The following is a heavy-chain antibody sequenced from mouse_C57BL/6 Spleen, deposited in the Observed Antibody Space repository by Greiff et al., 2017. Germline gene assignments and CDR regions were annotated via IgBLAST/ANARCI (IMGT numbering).Heavy chain of an antibody. CDR3: ARSHYYGSSGDYFDY. J-gene: IGHJ2*01. Sequence: VQLQQSGAELVRPGASVKLSCKASGYTFTDYYINWVKQRPGQGLEWIARIYPGSGNTYYNEKFKGKATLTAEKSSSTAYMQLSSLTSEDSAVXFCARSHYYGSSGDYFDYWGQGTTLTVSS. D-gene: IGHD1-1*01. CDR2: IYPGSGNT. V-gene: IGHV1-76*01. CDR1: GYTFTDYY.